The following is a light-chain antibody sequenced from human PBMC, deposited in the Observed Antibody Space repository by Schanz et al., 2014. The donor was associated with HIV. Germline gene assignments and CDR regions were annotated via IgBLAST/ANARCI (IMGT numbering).Light chain of an antibody. V-gene: IGKV1-39*01. CDR1: QSLSFY. CDR3: QQHASYPLT. CDR2: TAS. Sequence: DIQMTQSPSSLSASVGDRVTITCRASQSLSFYLNWYQQKPGRAPKLLIYTASNLQSGVPSRFSGSGSGTDFSLTITSLQPEDFATYYCQQHASYPLTFGGGTKVEIK. J-gene: IGKJ4*01.